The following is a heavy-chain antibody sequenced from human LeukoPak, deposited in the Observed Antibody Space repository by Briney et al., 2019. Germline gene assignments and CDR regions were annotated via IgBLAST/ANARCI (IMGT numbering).Heavy chain of an antibody. CDR3: AKGVHGSRSTSFADF. J-gene: IGHJ4*02. D-gene: IGHD3-10*01. V-gene: IGHV3-23*01. CDR2: SNGYDT. CDR1: GFTFSTYA. Sequence: PGGSLRLSCAASGFTFSTYAMSWVRHAPGKGLEWVSASNGYDTYYADSVKGRFTISRDNSKNTLYFQMNTVRTEDTAIYYCAKGVHGSRSTSFADFWGQGTLVTVSS.